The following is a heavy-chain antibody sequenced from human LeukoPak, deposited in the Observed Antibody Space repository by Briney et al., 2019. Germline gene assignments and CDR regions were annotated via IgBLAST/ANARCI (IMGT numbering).Heavy chain of an antibody. Sequence: PGGSLRLSCAASGFTFSGSAMHWVRQASGKGLEWVGCIRSKANSYATAYAASVKGRFTISRDDSKNTAYLQMNSLKTEDTAVYYCTRRSDVCSGGSCFLWGQGTLVTVSS. CDR1: GFTFSGSA. J-gene: IGHJ4*02. D-gene: IGHD2-15*01. CDR2: IRSKANSYAT. V-gene: IGHV3-73*01. CDR3: TRRSDVCSGGSCFL.